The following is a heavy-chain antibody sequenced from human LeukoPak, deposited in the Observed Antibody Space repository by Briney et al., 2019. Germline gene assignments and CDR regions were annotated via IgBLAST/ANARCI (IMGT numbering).Heavy chain of an antibody. J-gene: IGHJ6*03. CDR1: GFTFSKYA. CDR2: INDRGTGT. Sequence: GGSLRLSCAASGFTFSKYAMSWVRQAPGKGLEWVSTINDRGTGTYYADSVKGRFAISRDNSKNTLSLQMNSLRAEDTAVYYCAKGLKTAVGPYMGYHYYMDVWGKGTTVTVSS. D-gene: IGHD5-18*01. V-gene: IGHV3-23*01. CDR3: AKGLKTAVGPYMGYHYYMDV.